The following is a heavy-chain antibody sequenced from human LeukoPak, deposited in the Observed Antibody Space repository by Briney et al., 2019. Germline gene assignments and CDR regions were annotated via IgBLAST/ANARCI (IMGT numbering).Heavy chain of an antibody. Sequence: GGSLRLSCAASGFTFSSYGMHWVRQAPGKGLEWVAFIRYDGSNKYYADSVKGRFTISRDNSKNTLYLQMNSLRAEDTAVYYCAKDRLSGSYYDAFDTWGQGTMVTVSS. D-gene: IGHD1-26*01. CDR1: GFTFSSYG. CDR2: IRYDGSNK. V-gene: IGHV3-30*02. J-gene: IGHJ3*02. CDR3: AKDRLSGSYYDAFDT.